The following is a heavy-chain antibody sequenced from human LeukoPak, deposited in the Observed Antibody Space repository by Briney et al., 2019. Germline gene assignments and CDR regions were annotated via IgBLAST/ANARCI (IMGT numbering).Heavy chain of an antibody. D-gene: IGHD6-13*01. CDR1: GFSSSSYA. Sequence: GGSLRLSCAGSGFSSSSYAMSWVRQAPGKGLEWVAAISSTSGSTHYADSVKGRFTISRDNTKNSLYLQMNSLRPEDTAVYYCARVGTIAAAGTYDYWGQGTLVAVSS. CDR2: ISSTSGST. CDR3: ARVGTIAAAGTYDY. V-gene: IGHV3-23*01. J-gene: IGHJ4*02.